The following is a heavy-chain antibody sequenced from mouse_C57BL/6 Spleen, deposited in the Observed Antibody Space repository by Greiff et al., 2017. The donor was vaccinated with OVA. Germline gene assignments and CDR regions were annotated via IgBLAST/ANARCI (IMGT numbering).Heavy chain of an antibody. CDR2: INPYNGGT. Sequence: EVQRVESGPVLVKPGASVKMSCKASGYTFTDYYMNWVKQSHGKSLEWIGVINPYNGGTSYNQKFKGKATLTVDKSSSTAYMELNSLTSEDSAVYYSARLETGGLLVDYWGKGTTLTVSS. V-gene: IGHV1-19*01. CDR1: GYTFTDYY. J-gene: IGHJ2*01. CDR3: ARLETGGLLVDY. D-gene: IGHD2-3*01.